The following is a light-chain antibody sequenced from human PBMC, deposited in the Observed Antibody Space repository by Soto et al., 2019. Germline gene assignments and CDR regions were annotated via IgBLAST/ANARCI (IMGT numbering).Light chain of an antibody. CDR1: SSDVGGYNY. CDR3: SSYAGSSNV. Sequence: QSVLTQPPSASGSPGPSVAISCTGTSSDVGGYNYVSWYQQHPGKAPKLMMYEVNKRPSGVPDRFSGSKSGNTASLTVSGLQAEDEADYYCSSYAGSSNVFGTGTKVTVL. CDR2: EVN. J-gene: IGLJ1*01. V-gene: IGLV2-8*01.